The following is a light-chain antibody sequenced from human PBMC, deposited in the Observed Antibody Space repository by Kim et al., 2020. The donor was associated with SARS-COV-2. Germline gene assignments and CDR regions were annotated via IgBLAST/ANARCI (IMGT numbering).Light chain of an antibody. CDR1: SLRSYY. V-gene: IGLV3-19*01. Sequence: SSELTQDPAVSVALGQTVRITCQGDSLRSYYASWYQQKPGQAPVLVIYGKNNRPSGIPDRFSGSSSGNTASLTITGAQAEDEADYYCNSRDSSGNHWVFGGGTHLTGL. CDR2: GKN. J-gene: IGLJ3*02. CDR3: NSRDSSGNHWV.